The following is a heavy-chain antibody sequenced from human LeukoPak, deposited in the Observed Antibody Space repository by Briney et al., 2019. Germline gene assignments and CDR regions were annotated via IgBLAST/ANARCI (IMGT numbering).Heavy chain of an antibody. CDR1: AYTFTKYG. CDR3: AREFRTYYDIWSGYYIFDY. CDR2: INAYGDNT. Sequence: ASVKVSCKASAYTFTKYGITWVRQAPGQGLEWMGWINAYGDNTNYAQKLQGRVTMTTDTSTSTAYMELRSLRSDDTAVYYCAREFRTYYDIWSGYYIFDYWGQGTLVAVSS. V-gene: IGHV1-18*01. J-gene: IGHJ4*02. D-gene: IGHD3-3*01.